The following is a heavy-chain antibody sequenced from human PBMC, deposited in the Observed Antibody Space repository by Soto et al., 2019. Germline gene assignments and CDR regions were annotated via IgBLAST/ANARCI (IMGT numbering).Heavy chain of an antibody. CDR1: GFTFSSYA. V-gene: IGHV3-23*01. D-gene: IGHD3-16*02. CDR3: AGEYDYVWGSYRGEDAFDI. CDR2: ISGSGGST. Sequence: GGSLRLSCAASGFTFSSYAMSWVRQAPGKGLEWVSAISGSGGSTYYADSVKGRFIISRDNSKNTLYLQMNSLRAEDTAVYYCAGEYDYVWGSYRGEDAFDIWGQGTMVTVSS. J-gene: IGHJ3*02.